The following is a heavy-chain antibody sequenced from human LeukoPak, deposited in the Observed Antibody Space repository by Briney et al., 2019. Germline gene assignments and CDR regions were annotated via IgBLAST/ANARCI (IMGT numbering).Heavy chain of an antibody. V-gene: IGHV3-23*01. CDR3: ARERRAYYYDSSGPTQYFYFDY. Sequence: GGSLRLSCAASGFTFSSYAMSWVRQAPGKGLEWVSAISGSGGSTYYADSVKGRFTISRDNSKNTLYLQMNSLRAEDTAVYYCARERRAYYYDSSGPTQYFYFDYWGQGTLVTVSS. J-gene: IGHJ4*02. D-gene: IGHD3-22*01. CDR1: GFTFSSYA. CDR2: ISGSGGST.